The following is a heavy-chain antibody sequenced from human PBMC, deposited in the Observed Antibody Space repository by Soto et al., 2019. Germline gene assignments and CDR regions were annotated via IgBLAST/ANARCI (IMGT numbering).Heavy chain of an antibody. CDR1: GGSIIDSNDH. J-gene: IGHJ6*02. V-gene: IGHV4-39*01. CDR3: ARHNGPLYIGYYYDMDV. D-gene: IGHD4-4*01. Sequence: SETMSLTCTVSGGSIIDSNDHWGWKSQSPGQGLEWIGSFHNSGSLHYNPPFKSRATISVDTPKNQFSLKLSSVTAADTAVYYCARHNGPLYIGYYYDMDVWGQGTTVTVSS. CDR2: FHNSGSL.